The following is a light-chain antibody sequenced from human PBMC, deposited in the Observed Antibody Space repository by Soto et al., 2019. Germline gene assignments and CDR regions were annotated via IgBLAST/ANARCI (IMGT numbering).Light chain of an antibody. CDR3: QQYNNWPPYT. Sequence: EIVLTQSPATLSVSPGERATLSCRASQSVSSSFATYQQKPGQAPRLLIYVASTRATGIPARFSGSGSGTDFTLTISSLQSEDFAVYYCQQYNNWPPYTFGQGTKLEIK. J-gene: IGKJ2*01. V-gene: IGKV3-15*01. CDR1: QSVSSS. CDR2: VAS.